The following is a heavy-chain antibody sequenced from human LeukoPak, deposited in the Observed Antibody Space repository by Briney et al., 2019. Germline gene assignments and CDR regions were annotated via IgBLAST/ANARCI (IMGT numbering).Heavy chain of an antibody. CDR2: ISSNGGST. CDR1: GFTFSSYA. V-gene: IGHV3-64*01. J-gene: IGHJ6*03. Sequence: WGSLRLSCAASGFTFSSYAMHWVRQAPGKGLEYVSAISSNGGSTYYANSVKGRFTISRGNSKNTLYLQMGSLRAEDMAVYYCARDRTMVRGVIGYMDVWGKGATVTVSS. CDR3: ARDRTMVRGVIGYMDV. D-gene: IGHD3-10*01.